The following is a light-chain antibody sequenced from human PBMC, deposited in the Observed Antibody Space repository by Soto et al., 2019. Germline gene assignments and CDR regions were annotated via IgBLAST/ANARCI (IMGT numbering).Light chain of an antibody. J-gene: IGLJ2*01. V-gene: IGLV1-40*01. Sequence: QAVVTQPPAVSGAPGQRVTISCTGSSSNIGAGFAVHWYEHLPERAPKLLISGDANRPSGVPDRFSGSKSGTSASLAITGLQAEDEAVFYCQSYDSSLSAVVFGGGTKLTVL. CDR1: SSNIGAGFA. CDR2: GDA. CDR3: QSYDSSLSAVV.